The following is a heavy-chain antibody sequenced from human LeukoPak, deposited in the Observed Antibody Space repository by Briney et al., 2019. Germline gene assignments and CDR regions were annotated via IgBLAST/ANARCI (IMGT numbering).Heavy chain of an antibody. D-gene: IGHD2-2*01. CDR3: ARGLWYQLPWYFDL. CDR1: GGSISSHY. Sequence: SEALSLTCTVSGGSISSHYWSWIRQPPGKGLEWIGYIYYSGSTNYNPSLKSRVTISVDTSKNQFSLKLSSVTAADTAVYYCARGLWYQLPWYFDLWGRGTLVTVSS. V-gene: IGHV4-59*11. J-gene: IGHJ2*01. CDR2: IYYSGST.